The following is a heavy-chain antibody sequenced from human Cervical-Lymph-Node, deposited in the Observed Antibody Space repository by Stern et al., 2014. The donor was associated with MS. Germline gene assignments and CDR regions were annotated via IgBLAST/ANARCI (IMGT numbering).Heavy chain of an antibody. CDR3: AKHACTGAACPFDL. CDR2: ANYGGAT. J-gene: IGHJ4*02. V-gene: IGHV4-39*01. D-gene: IGHD2-8*02. Sequence: QLQLQESGPGLVQPSETLSLTCAVSGDSISSYTHYWAWLPQPPGKGLVWLMSANYGGATYYTPSLKSPVTLPVDTSKNPFPLGLNSVTAADTAVYYCAKHACTGAACPFDLWGQGTLVTVSS. CDR1: GDSISSYTHY.